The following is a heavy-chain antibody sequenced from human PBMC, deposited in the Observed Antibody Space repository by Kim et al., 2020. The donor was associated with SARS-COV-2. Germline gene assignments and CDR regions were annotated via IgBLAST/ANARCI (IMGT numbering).Heavy chain of an antibody. CDR1: GFTFSSYA. J-gene: IGHJ4*02. V-gene: IGHV3-23*01. CDR2: ISGSGGST. CDR3: AKDQDLTTYYYGSGSYYTIDY. D-gene: IGHD3-10*01. Sequence: GGSLRLSCAASGFTFSSYAMSWVRQAPGKGLEWVSAISGSGGSTYYADSVKGRFTISRDNSKNTLYLQMNSLRAEDTAVYYCAKDQDLTTYYYGSGSYYTIDYWGQGTLVTVSS.